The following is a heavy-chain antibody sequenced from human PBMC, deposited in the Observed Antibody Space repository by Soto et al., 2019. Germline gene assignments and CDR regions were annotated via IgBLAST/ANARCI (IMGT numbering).Heavy chain of an antibody. CDR1: GGSISSGGYY. V-gene: IGHV4-31*03. J-gene: IGHJ6*02. CDR2: IYYSGST. Sequence: SETLSLTCTVSGGSISSGGYYWSWIRQHPGKGLEWIGYIYYSGSTYYNPSLKSRVTISVDTSKNQFSLKLSSVTAADTAVYYCARDRVSTPVTTVTMFGVDRYYYYYGMDVWGQGTTVTVSS. CDR3: ARDRVSTPVTTVTMFGVDRYYYYYGMDV. D-gene: IGHD4-4*01.